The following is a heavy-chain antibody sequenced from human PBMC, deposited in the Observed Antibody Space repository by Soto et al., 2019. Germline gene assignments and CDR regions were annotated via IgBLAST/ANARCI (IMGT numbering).Heavy chain of an antibody. V-gene: IGHV3-33*01. CDR1: GFTFSTYG. CDR2: IWYVGSNQ. J-gene: IGHJ4*02. CDR3: ARDLGAFNYGSAYFDY. Sequence: SLRLSCAPSGFTFSTYGMHWVRQAPGKGLEWVAVIWYVGSNQYYADSVKGRFTISRDNSKNMLYLQMNSLRAEDTAVYYCARDLGAFNYGSAYFDYWGQGTPVTVSS. D-gene: IGHD3-10*01.